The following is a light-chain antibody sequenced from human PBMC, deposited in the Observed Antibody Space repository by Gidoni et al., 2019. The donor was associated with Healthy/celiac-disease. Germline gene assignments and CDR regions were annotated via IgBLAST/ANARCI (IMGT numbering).Light chain of an antibody. Sequence: DIVMTQSPDSLAVSLGEKATNNCKYSQSVLYSSNNKNYLAWYQQKPGQPPKLLIYWASTRESGVPDRFSGSGSGTDFTLTISSLQAEDVAVYYCQQYYSNPQTFGQGTKVEIK. CDR2: WAS. V-gene: IGKV4-1*01. CDR1: QSVLYSSNNKNY. J-gene: IGKJ1*01. CDR3: QQYYSNPQT.